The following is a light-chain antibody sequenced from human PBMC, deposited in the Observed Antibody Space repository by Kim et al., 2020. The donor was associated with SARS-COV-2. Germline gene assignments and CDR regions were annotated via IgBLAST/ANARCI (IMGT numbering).Light chain of an antibody. J-gene: IGKJ2*01. Sequence: EVMMTQSPATLSVSLGERATLSCTASQSVSNSVAWYQQRPGQAPRRLIFGASTRATGIPARFSGGGSGTEFTLTITSLQSEDFAVYFCQQSNNWPYTFGQGTKLEI. CDR3: QQSNNWPYT. CDR1: QSVSNS. CDR2: GAS. V-gene: IGKV3-15*01.